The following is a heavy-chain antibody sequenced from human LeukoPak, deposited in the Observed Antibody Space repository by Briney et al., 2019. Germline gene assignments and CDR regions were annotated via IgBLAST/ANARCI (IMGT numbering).Heavy chain of an antibody. CDR2: ISGSGGST. J-gene: IGHJ4*02. V-gene: IGHV3-23*01. D-gene: IGHD2-2*01. CDR1: GFTFSSYV. CDR3: AKVDVVVPVTIVSYYFDY. Sequence: GGSLRLSCAASGFTFSSYVMSWVRKAPGKGLEWVSAISGSGGSTYYANSVKGRFTISRDNSKNTLYLQMNSLRGEDTAVYYCAKVDVVVPVTIVSYYFDYWGQGTLVTVSS.